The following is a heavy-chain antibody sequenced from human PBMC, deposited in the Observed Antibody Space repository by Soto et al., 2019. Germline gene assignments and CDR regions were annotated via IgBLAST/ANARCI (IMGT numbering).Heavy chain of an antibody. CDR1: GGSISSYY. Sequence: SETLSLTCTVSGGSISSYYWSWIRQPPGKGLEWIGYIYYSGSTNYNLSLKSRVTISVDTSKNQFSLKLSSVTAADTAVYYCARVTMVRGVIIDYYYYGMDVWGQGTTVTVSS. V-gene: IGHV4-59*01. CDR3: ARVTMVRGVIIDYYYYGMDV. D-gene: IGHD3-10*01. CDR2: IYYSGST. J-gene: IGHJ6*02.